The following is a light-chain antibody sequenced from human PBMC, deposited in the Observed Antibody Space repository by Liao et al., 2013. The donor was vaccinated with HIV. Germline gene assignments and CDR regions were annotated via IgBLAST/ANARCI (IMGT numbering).Light chain of an antibody. CDR2: HNS. CDR1: NIGSKS. CDR3: QVWDRASDHPI. J-gene: IGLJ2*01. Sequence: SYVVTQSPSVSVAPGKTATMTCGGNNIGSKSVHWYQQKPGQAPVVVIDHNSDRPSGIPERFSGSGSKSGNKAILTVSGVEAGDEADYYCQVWDRASDHPIFGGGTRLTVL. V-gene: IGLV3-21*04.